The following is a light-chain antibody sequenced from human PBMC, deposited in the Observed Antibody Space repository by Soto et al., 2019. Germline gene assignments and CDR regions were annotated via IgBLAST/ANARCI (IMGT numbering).Light chain of an antibody. CDR1: SSDVGGYNY. Sequence: QSALTQPASVSGSPGQSITISCTGTSSDVGGYNYVSWYQHHPAKAPKLMIYEVSNRPSGVSNRFSGSKSGNTASLTISGLQAEDEADYYCSSYTSSSKVFGGGTKVTVL. CDR3: SSYTSSSKV. CDR2: EVS. J-gene: IGLJ3*02. V-gene: IGLV2-14*01.